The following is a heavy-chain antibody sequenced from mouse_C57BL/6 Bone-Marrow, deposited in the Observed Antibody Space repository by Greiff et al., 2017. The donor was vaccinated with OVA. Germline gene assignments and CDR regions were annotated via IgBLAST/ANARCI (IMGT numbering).Heavy chain of an antibody. CDR1: GFTFTDYY. D-gene: IGHD1-1*01. CDR2: VYPYNGGT. Sequence: VQLQQSGPVLVKPGPSVKISCKASGFTFTDYYMHWVQQSPGKSLEWIGLVYPYNGGTCYNQKFKGKATLTVDTSSSTAYMERNSLTSEDSAVYYCARVYYYGSSYRNWYFDVWGTGTTVTVSA. J-gene: IGHJ1*03. CDR3: ARVYYYGSSYRNWYFDV. V-gene: IGHV1-36*01.